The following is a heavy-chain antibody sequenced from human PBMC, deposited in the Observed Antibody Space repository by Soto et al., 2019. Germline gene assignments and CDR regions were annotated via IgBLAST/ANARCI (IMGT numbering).Heavy chain of an antibody. CDR3: ARIHSSSTPGGAYYYYGMDV. V-gene: IGHV1-69*12. CDR1: GGTFSSYA. D-gene: IGHD6-6*01. J-gene: IGHJ6*02. CDR2: IIPIFGTA. Sequence: QVQLVQSGAEVKKPGSSVKVSCKASGGTFSSYAISWVRQAPGQGLEWMGGIIPIFGTANYAQKFQGRVTITADESTSTAYMELSSLRSEDTAVYYCARIHSSSTPGGAYYYYGMDVWGQGTTVTVSS.